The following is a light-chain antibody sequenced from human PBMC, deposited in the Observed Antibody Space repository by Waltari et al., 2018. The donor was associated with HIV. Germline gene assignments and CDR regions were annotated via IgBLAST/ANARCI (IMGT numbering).Light chain of an antibody. CDR2: VAS. J-gene: IGKJ2*01. CDR1: QTVNNNF. Sequence: EVVLTQSPGTLSLSPGERVSLSCRANQTVNNNFLTWYQQKPGQAPRLLIYVASNRATDIPDRFSGFGSGTDFTLFISTLDPEDSALYFCQYFTSTPTYTFGQGTKLEIK. CDR3: QYFTSTPTYT. V-gene: IGKV3-11*01.